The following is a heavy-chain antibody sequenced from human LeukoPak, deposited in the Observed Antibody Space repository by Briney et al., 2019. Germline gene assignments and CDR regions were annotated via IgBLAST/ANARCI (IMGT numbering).Heavy chain of an antibody. Sequence: SVKVSCKASGGTFSNYGIIWVRQAPGQGLEWMGGIIPIFGKANYAQKFQGRVTITADESTSTAYMELSSLRSEDTAVYYCARSRRVRYCSNISCYAGFFEYWGQGTLVTVSS. D-gene: IGHD2-2*01. CDR3: ARSRRVRYCSNISCYAGFFEY. CDR2: IIPIFGKA. V-gene: IGHV1-69*13. J-gene: IGHJ4*02. CDR1: GGTFSNYG.